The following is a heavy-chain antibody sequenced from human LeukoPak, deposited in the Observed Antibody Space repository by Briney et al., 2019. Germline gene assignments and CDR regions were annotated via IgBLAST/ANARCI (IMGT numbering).Heavy chain of an antibody. CDR2: ISNTGVST. D-gene: IGHD3-10*01. V-gene: IGHV3-64D*06. CDR3: VKDDAYYYDSGICPY. J-gene: IGHJ4*02. CDR1: GFTFSSFA. Sequence: GESLRLSCSASGFTFSSFALHWVRQAPGEGLEYVSGISNTGVSTYYADSVTGRFTISRDNSKNTQYLQMGSLRAEDTAIYYCVKDDAYYYDSGICPYWGRGTLVTVSS.